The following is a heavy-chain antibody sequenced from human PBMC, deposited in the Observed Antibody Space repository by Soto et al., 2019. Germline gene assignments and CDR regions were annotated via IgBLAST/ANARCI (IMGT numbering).Heavy chain of an antibody. V-gene: IGHV1-69*12. Sequence: QVQLVQSGAEVKKPGSSVKVSCKASGGTFSTYGISWVRQAPGQGLEWMGGIIPFFGTANYAQKFQGRVTITADESTSTAYMELSILRSDDTAVYYCARDRNGGYNQPTGYWYFDLWGRGTLVTVSS. CDR2: IIPFFGTA. D-gene: IGHD4-17*01. CDR3: ARDRNGGYNQPTGYWYFDL. CDR1: GGTFSTYG. J-gene: IGHJ2*01.